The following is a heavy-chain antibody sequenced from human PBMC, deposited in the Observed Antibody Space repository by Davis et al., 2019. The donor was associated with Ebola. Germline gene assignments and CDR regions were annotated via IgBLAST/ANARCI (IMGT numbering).Heavy chain of an antibody. CDR3: ARDAGNRNGYHDAFDI. CDR2: IWYDGSQK. Sequence: GGSLRLSCAASGFTFKNYGIHWVRQAPGKGLEWVAVIWYDGSQKYYADSVKGRFTISRDDSKNTVYMQMNSLRAEDTAVYYCARDAGNRNGYHDAFDIWGQGTVVTVSS. J-gene: IGHJ3*02. V-gene: IGHV3-33*01. D-gene: IGHD3-22*01. CDR1: GFTFKNYG.